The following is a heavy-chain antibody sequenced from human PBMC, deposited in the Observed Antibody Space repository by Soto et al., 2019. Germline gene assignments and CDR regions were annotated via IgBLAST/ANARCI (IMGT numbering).Heavy chain of an antibody. CDR2: FDRDNFET. CDR3: AKESPITPLPSETQSRVHHWSFDL. V-gene: IGHV1-24*01. CDR1: GYTLTELS. J-gene: IGHJ2*01. Sequence: ASVKVSCKVSGYTLTELSIHWVRQTPGKGLEWMGGFDRDNFETVYAQRFQGRVTMTEDSFTDTAYMELTSLRSEDTAVYYCAKESPITPLPSETQSRVHHWSFDLWGRGTLVTVSS. D-gene: IGHD3-10*01.